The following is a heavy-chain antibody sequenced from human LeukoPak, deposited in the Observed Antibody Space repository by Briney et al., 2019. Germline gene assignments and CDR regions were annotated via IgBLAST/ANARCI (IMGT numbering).Heavy chain of an antibody. Sequence: GGSLRLSCAASGFTFSSYAMHWARQAPGKGLEWVAFIRYDGSNKYYADSVKGRFTISRDNSKNTLYLQMNSLRAEDTAVYYCAKKWSGDYDSSGVNDAFDIWGQGTMVTVSS. CDR2: IRYDGSNK. V-gene: IGHV3-30*02. CDR1: GFTFSSYA. CDR3: AKKWSGDYDSSGVNDAFDI. D-gene: IGHD3-22*01. J-gene: IGHJ3*02.